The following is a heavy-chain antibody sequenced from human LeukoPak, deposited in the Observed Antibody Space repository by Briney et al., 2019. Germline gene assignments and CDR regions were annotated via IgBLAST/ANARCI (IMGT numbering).Heavy chain of an antibody. D-gene: IGHD3-22*01. J-gene: IGHJ4*02. CDR2: IYTSGST. CDR3: ARCYYDSSGYYDGFFDY. V-gene: IGHV4-4*07. CDR1: GGSISSYY. Sequence: PSETLSLTCTVSGGSISSYYWSWIRQPAGKGLEWIGRIYTSGSTDYNPSLKSRVTMSVDTSKNQFSLKLSSVTAADTAVYYCARCYYDSSGYYDGFFDYWGQGTLVTVSS.